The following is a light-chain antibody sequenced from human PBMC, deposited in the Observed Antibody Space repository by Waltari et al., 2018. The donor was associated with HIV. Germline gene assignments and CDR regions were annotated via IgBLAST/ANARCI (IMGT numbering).Light chain of an antibody. CDR3: LQHNSYPRT. CDR2: ASS. V-gene: IGKV1-17*01. CDR1: QGIGSL. J-gene: IGKJ1*01. Sequence: DIQMTQSPSSLSASVGDRVTSACRARQGIGSLLGWFQQKPGKAPKRLIYASSTLQGGVPSMFSGSGSGTEFTLTISSLQPEDFATYYCLQHNSYPRTFGQGTKVELK.